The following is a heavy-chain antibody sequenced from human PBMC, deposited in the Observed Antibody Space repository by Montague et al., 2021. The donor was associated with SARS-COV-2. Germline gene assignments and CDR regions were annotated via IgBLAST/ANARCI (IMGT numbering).Heavy chain of an antibody. CDR1: GFTFSSYA. D-gene: IGHD5-12*01. J-gene: IGHJ4*02. Sequence: SLRLSCAASGFTFSSYAMHWVRQAPGKGLEWVAVISYDGSNKYYADSVKGRFTISRDNSKSTLYLQMNSLRAEDTAVYYCARESGSGFDYWGQGTLVTVSS. CDR2: ISYDGSNK. V-gene: IGHV3-30-3*01. CDR3: ARESGSGFDY.